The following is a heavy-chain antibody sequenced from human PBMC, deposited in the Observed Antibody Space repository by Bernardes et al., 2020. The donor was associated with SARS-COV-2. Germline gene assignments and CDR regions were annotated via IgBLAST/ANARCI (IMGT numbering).Heavy chain of an antibody. J-gene: IGHJ4*02. CDR3: ARHGGITMIVVVIPGYFDY. V-gene: IGHV4-39*01. Sequence: SETLSLTCTVSGGSISSSSYYWGWIRQPPEKGLEWIGSIYYSGSTYYNPSLKSRVTISVDTSKNQFSLKLSSVTAADTAVYYCARHGGITMIVVVIPGYFDYWGQGTLVTVSS. D-gene: IGHD3-22*01. CDR2: IYYSGST. CDR1: GGSISSSSYY.